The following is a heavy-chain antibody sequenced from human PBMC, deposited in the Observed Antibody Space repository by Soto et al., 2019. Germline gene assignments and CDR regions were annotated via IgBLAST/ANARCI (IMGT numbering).Heavy chain of an antibody. J-gene: IGHJ5*02. CDR3: ARTLGYCSGGSCYGNEFDP. V-gene: IGHV1-69*01. CDR2: IIPNLGTA. D-gene: IGHD2-15*01. Sequence: QVQLVQSGAEVKKPGSSVKVSCKASGGTFSSYAISWVRQAPGQGLEWMGGIIPNLGTANYAQKVQGRVTITADESTSTAYMELSSLRSEDTAVYYCARTLGYCSGGSCYGNEFDPWGQGTLVTVSS. CDR1: GGTFSSYA.